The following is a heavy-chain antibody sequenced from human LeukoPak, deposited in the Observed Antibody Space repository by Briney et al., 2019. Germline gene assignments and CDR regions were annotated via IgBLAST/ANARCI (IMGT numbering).Heavy chain of an antibody. V-gene: IGHV4-59*01. J-gene: IGHJ5*02. CDR3: ARDEGEDCSSTSCSGMS. CDR2: IYYSGST. Sequence: SETLSLTCAVYGGSFSGYYWSWIRQPPGKGLEWIGYIYYSGSTNYNPSLKSRVTISVDTSQNQFSLKLSSVTAADTAVYYCARDEGEDCSSTSCSGMSWGQGTLVTVSS. D-gene: IGHD2-2*01. CDR1: GGSFSGYY.